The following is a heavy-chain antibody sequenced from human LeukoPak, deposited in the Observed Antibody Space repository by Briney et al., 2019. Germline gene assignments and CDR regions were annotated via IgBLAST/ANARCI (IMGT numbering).Heavy chain of an antibody. CDR3: ARDTDRRWFDP. Sequence: SETLSLTCTVSGGSISGYYWGWFRQAPGKGLEWIGYISYSGTTNYNPSLKSRVTISVDTPKNQFSLKLSSVTAADTAVYYCARDTDRRWFDPWGQGTLVTVSS. CDR2: ISYSGTT. D-gene: IGHD3-22*01. J-gene: IGHJ5*02. V-gene: IGHV4-59*01. CDR1: GGSISGYY.